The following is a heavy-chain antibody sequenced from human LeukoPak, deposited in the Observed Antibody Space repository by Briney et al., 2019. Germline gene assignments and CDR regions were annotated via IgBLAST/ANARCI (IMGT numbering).Heavy chain of an antibody. CDR3: ARDLYNSGLDF. CDR2: IRLDGSKE. Sequence: GGSLRLSCAASGFTFSDYGMHWVRQAPNKGLEWVTVIRLDGSKEYYADSVKGRFTISGDNSKNTLFLHMNSLRAEDTAVYYCARDLYNSGLDFWGQGTLVTVSS. V-gene: IGHV3-33*01. CDR1: GFTFSDYG. D-gene: IGHD6-19*01. J-gene: IGHJ4*02.